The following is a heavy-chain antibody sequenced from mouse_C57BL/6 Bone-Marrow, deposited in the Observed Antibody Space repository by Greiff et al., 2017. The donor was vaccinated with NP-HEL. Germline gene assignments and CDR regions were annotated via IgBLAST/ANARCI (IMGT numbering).Heavy chain of an antibody. CDR2: IDPENGDT. CDR1: GFNIKDDY. CDR3: TTCMVTYYAMDY. Sequence: EVNVVESGAELVRPGASVKLSCTASGFNIKDDYMHWVKQRPEQGLEWIGWIDPENGDTEYAAKFQGKATITADTSSNTAYLQLSSLTSEDTSVYYCTTCMVTYYAMDYWGQGTSVTVSS. J-gene: IGHJ4*01. V-gene: IGHV14-4*01. D-gene: IGHD2-2*01.